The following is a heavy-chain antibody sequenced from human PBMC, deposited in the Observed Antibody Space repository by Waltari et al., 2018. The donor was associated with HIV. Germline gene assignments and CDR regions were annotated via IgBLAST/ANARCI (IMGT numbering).Heavy chain of an antibody. J-gene: IGHJ4*02. CDR3: ARVGYGDYLEY. CDR2: ISPDGSND. Sequence: QGQLVESGGALVQPGKSLRLSCSASGFPLRNYAMHWVRQAPGKGLEWVSVISPDGSNDKYGDSVKGRFTISRDNSKNTLYLEMNTLRAEDTAVYYCARVGYGDYLEYWGQGTLVIVSS. V-gene: IGHV3-30*01. CDR1: GFPLRNYA. D-gene: IGHD4-17*01.